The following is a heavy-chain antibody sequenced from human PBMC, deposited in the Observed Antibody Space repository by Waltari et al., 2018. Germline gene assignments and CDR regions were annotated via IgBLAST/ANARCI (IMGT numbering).Heavy chain of an antibody. V-gene: IGHV3-48*04. CDR1: GFISSTYR. Sequence: EVQLVDSGGGLDQPGGSLRLSCAAHGFISSTYRFTWVRRAPGKGLGWVSYISSSSSAIYYADSVKCRFTISRDNAKNSLYLQMNSLRAEDTAVYYCTRSLTSGRGAFDIWGQGTKVTVSS. CDR3: TRSLTSGRGAFDI. J-gene: IGHJ3*02. CDR2: ISSSSSAI. D-gene: IGHD2-15*01.